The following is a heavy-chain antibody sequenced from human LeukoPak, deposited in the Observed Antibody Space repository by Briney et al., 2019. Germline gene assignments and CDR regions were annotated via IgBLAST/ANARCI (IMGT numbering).Heavy chain of an antibody. D-gene: IGHD3-10*01. J-gene: IGHJ4*02. CDR2: IYSGGST. CDR3: ASLDGSGSYYNEYYFDY. Sequence: LAGGSLRLSCAASGFTFSSYAMSWVRQAPGKGLEWVSVIYSGGSTYYADSVKGRFTISRDNSKNTLYLQMNSLRAEDTAVYYCASLDGSGSYYNEYYFDYWGQGTLVTVSS. V-gene: IGHV3-53*01. CDR1: GFTFSSYA.